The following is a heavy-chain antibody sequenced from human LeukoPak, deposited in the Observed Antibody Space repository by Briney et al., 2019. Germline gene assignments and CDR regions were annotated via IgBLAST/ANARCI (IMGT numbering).Heavy chain of an antibody. V-gene: IGHV3-30*02. CDR3: AKDLVTVTSYYYYYMDV. CDR2: IRYDGSNK. D-gene: IGHD4-11*01. CDR1: GFTFSSYG. Sequence: PGGSLRLSCAASGFTFSSYGMHWVRQAPGKGLEWVAFIRYDGSNKYYADSVKGRFTISRDNSKNTLYLQMNSLRAEDTAVYYCAKDLVTVTSYYYYYMDVWGKGTTVTVSS. J-gene: IGHJ6*03.